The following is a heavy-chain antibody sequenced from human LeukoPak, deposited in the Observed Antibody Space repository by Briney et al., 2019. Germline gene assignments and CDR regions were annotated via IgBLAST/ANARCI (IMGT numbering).Heavy chain of an antibody. V-gene: IGHV1-2*02. J-gene: IGHJ4*02. CDR3: ARAFYNSGWYDDY. CDR2: INPNSGGT. D-gene: IGHD6-19*01. CDR1: GYTFTGYY. Sequence: GASVKVSCKASGYTFTGYYMHWVRQAPGQGLEWVGWINPNSGGTNYAQKFQGRVTMTSDTSITTAYMDLSRLTSDDTAVYYCARAFYNSGWYDDYWGQGTLVTVSS.